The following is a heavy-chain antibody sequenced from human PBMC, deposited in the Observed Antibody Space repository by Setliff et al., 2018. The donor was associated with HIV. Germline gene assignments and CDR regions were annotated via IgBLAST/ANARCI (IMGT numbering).Heavy chain of an antibody. Sequence: PSETLSLTCTVSGGSISSGSYYWGWIRQPPGKGLEWIASISHSGNTYYNPSLNSRVTISLDTSKNQFSLKLSSVTAADTAVYYCARVSCSSTSCYDYYYYGMDVWGQGTTVTVSS. CDR3: ARVSCSSTSCYDYYYYGMDV. D-gene: IGHD2-2*01. V-gene: IGHV4-39*01. CDR1: GGSISSGSYY. J-gene: IGHJ6*02. CDR2: ISHSGNT.